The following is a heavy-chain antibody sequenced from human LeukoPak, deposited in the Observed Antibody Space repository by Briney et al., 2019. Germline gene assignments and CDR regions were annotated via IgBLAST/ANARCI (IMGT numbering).Heavy chain of an antibody. CDR3: ARGPKRNWFDP. CDR2: INPNSGGT. V-gene: IGHV1-2*02. J-gene: IGHJ5*02. CDR1: GYTFTGYY. Sequence: ASVKVSCKASGYTFTGYYMHWVRQAPGQGLEWMGCINPNSGGTKYAQKFQGRVTMTRDTSISTSYMELSRLRSDDTAVYYCARGPKRNWFDPWGQGTLVTVSS.